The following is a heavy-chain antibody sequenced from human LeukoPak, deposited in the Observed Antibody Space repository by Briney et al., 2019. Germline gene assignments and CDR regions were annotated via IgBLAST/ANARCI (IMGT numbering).Heavy chain of an antibody. J-gene: IGHJ6*03. CDR3: ARANIDVDTAMVPYYYYYYMDV. D-gene: IGHD5-18*01. CDR2: ISAYNGNT. V-gene: IGHV1-18*04. CDR1: GYTFTSYY. Sequence: ASVKVSCKASGYTFTSYYMHWVRQAPGQGLEWMGWISAYNGNTNYAQKLQGRVTMTTDTSTSTAYMELRSLRSDDTAVYYCARANIDVDTAMVPYYYYYYMDVWGKGTTVTVSS.